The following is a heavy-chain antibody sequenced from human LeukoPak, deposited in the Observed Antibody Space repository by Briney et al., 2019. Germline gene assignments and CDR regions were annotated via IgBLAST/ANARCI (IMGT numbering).Heavy chain of an antibody. CDR1: GFTFSSYA. Sequence: GGSLRLSCAASGFTFSSYAMSWVRQAPGKGLEWVSAISGSGGSTYYADSVKGRFTIFRDNSKNTLYLQMNSLRAEDTAVYYCAKDPQQGYYGSGSYYQDYWGQGTLVTVSS. CDR3: AKDPQQGYYGSGSYYQDY. CDR2: ISGSGGST. J-gene: IGHJ4*02. V-gene: IGHV3-23*01. D-gene: IGHD3-10*01.